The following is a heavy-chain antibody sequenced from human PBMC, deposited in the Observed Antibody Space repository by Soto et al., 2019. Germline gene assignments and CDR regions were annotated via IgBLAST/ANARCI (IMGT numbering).Heavy chain of an antibody. V-gene: IGHV3-23*01. CDR2: SGGST. D-gene: IGHD6-13*01. J-gene: IGHJ4*02. CDR3: AKDRSNSWTFDY. CDR1: GFTFSIYA. Sequence: GGSLRLSCAASGFTFSIYAMSWVRQAPGKGLEWVSASGGSTYYADSVKGRFTISRDNSKNTLYLQMNSLRAEDTAVYYCAKDRSNSWTFDYWGLGTLVTVSS.